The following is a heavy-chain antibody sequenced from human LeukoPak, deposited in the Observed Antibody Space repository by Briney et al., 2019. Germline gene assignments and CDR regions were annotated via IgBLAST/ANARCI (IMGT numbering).Heavy chain of an antibody. CDR3: ARGNGVDY. J-gene: IGHJ4*02. CDR1: GDTFVTYG. D-gene: IGHD2-8*01. CDR2: ISTYNGNT. Sequence: GASVKVSFKASGDTFVTYGISWVRQAPGQGLEWMGWISTYNGNTNYAQKFQGRVTLTTDTSTSTAYMELRSLRSDDTAVYYCARGNGVDYWGQGTLVTVSP. V-gene: IGHV1-18*01.